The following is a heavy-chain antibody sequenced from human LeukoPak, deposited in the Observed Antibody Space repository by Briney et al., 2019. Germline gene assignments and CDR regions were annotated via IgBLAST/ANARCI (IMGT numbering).Heavy chain of an antibody. CDR3: ARDTRLYSGSGSYFLDY. CDR2: ISYDGNNK. J-gene: IGHJ4*02. D-gene: IGHD3-10*01. V-gene: IGHV3-30*03. Sequence: GGSLRLSCAASGFTFSSYAMHWVRQAPGKGLEWVAVISYDGNNKYYADSVKGRLTISRDNSKNTLYLQMNSLRDEDTAVYYCARDTRLYSGSGSYFLDYWGQGTLVTVSS. CDR1: GFTFSSYA.